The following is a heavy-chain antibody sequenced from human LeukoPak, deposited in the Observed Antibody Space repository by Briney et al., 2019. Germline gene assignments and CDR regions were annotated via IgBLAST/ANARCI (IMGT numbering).Heavy chain of an antibody. Sequence: PGGSLRLPCAASGFTFSNARMSWVRQAPGKGLEWVGRIKSKTDGGTTDYTAPVKARFTISRDDSKNTLYLQMNRLKTDDTAVYYCTSDGGSGYTVPYYFDYWGQGTLVTVSS. CDR3: TSDGGSGYTVPYYFDY. J-gene: IGHJ4*02. V-gene: IGHV3-15*01. CDR1: GFTFSNAR. CDR2: IKSKTDGGTT. D-gene: IGHD3-22*01.